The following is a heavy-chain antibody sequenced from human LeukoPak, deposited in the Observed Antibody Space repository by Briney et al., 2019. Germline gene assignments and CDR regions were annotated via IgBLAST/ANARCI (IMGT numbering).Heavy chain of an antibody. CDR1: GGSLSSSSYY. V-gene: IGHV4-39*02. Sequence: SETLSLTCTVSGGSLSSSSYYWGWIRQPPGKGLEWIGSIYYSGSTYYNPSLKSRVTISVDTSKNQFSLKLSSVTAADTAVYYCARGTYSSGWFSSHRTFDYWGQGTLVTVSS. CDR2: IYYSGST. J-gene: IGHJ4*02. CDR3: ARGTYSSGWFSSHRTFDY. D-gene: IGHD6-19*01.